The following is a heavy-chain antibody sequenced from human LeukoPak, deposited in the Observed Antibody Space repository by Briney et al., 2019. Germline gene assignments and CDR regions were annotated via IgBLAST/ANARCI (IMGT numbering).Heavy chain of an antibody. CDR3: ARRAGAYSHPYDY. D-gene: IGHD4/OR15-4a*01. Sequence: GGSLRLSCTVSGFTVSSNSMSWVRQTPGKGLEWVSFIYSDNTHYSDSVKGRFTISRDNSKNTLYLQMNSLRAEDTAVYYCARRAGAYSHPYDYWGQGTLVTVSS. V-gene: IGHV3-53*01. CDR2: IYSDNT. CDR1: GFTVSSNS. J-gene: IGHJ4*02.